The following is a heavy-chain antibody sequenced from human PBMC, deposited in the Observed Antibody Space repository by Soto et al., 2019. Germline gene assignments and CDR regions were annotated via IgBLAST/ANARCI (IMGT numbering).Heavy chain of an antibody. CDR3: AGTYMVRGVILPADCDY. Sequence: QVQLQESGPGLVKPSETLSLTCTVSGGSISSYYWSWIRQPPGKGLEWIGYIYYSGSTNYNPSLKSRVTISVDTSKNQFSLKLSSVTAADTAVYYCAGTYMVRGVILPADCDYWGQGTLVTVSS. J-gene: IGHJ4*02. V-gene: IGHV4-59*08. CDR2: IYYSGST. CDR1: GGSISSYY. D-gene: IGHD3-10*01.